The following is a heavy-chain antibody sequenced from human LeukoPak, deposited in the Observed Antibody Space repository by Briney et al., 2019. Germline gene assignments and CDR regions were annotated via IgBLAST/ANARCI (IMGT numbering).Heavy chain of an antibody. V-gene: IGHV3-53*01. Sequence: GGSLTLSCAASGFTVSSNYMSWVRQAPGKGLEWVSVIYSGGSTFYADSVTGRFTISRDNSKNTLYLQMNSLRAEDTAVYYCASGTAMVQGVIFAYWGQGTLVTVSS. CDR3: ASGTAMVQGVIFAY. CDR2: IYSGGST. D-gene: IGHD3-10*01. J-gene: IGHJ4*02. CDR1: GFTVSSNY.